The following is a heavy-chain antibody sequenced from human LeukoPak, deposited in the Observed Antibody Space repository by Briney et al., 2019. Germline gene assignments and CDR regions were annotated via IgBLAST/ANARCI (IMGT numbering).Heavy chain of an antibody. CDR3: ARINAERDGYNLSYWYYYYYMDV. CDR2: IYYSGST. V-gene: IGHV4-34*01. J-gene: IGHJ6*03. CDR1: GGSFSGYY. D-gene: IGHD5-24*01. Sequence: SETLSLTCAVYGGSFSGYYWGWIRQPPGKGLEWIGSIYYSGSTYYNPSLKSRVTISVDTSKNQFSLKLSSVTAADTAVYYCARINAERDGYNLSYWYYYYYMDVWGKGTTVTVSS.